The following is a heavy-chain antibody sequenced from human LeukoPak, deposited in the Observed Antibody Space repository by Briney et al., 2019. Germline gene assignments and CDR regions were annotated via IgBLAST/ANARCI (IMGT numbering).Heavy chain of an antibody. CDR2: ISYDGSNK. V-gene: IGHV3-30*18. CDR1: GFTFSSYG. Sequence: PGGSLRLSCAASGFTFSSYGMHWVRQAPGKGLEWVAVISYDGSNKYYADSVKGRFTIPRDNSKNTLYLQMNSLRAEDTAVYYCAKDWGTWDDGYSYGPLDYWGQGTLVTVSS. D-gene: IGHD5-18*01. J-gene: IGHJ4*02. CDR3: AKDWGTWDDGYSYGPLDY.